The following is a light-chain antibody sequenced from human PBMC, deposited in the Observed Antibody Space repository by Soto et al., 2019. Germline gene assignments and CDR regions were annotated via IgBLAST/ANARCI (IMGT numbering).Light chain of an antibody. CDR3: SSYTRSATLDVI. Sequence: QSVLTQPASVSGSPGQSITISCTGTSSDIGGYNYVSWHQHHPGKAPKLMIYEVSNRPSGVSNRFSGSKSGNTASLTISGLQAEDEADYYCSSYTRSATLDVIFGGGTQLTVL. CDR2: EVS. CDR1: SSDIGGYNY. V-gene: IGLV2-14*01. J-gene: IGLJ2*01.